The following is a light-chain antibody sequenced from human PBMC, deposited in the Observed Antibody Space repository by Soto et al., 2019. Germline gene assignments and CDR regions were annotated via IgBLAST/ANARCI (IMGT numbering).Light chain of an antibody. CDR3: QQDYNLPRT. J-gene: IGKJ1*01. V-gene: IGKV1-33*01. CDR1: QDISNY. Sequence: DIQMTQSPSSLSASVGDRVTITCQASQDISNYLNWYQQKPGNAPKLLIYDASNLETGVPSRFSGSGSGTDFTFTISSLQTEDIATYYCQQDYNLPRTFVQGTKVEIK. CDR2: DAS.